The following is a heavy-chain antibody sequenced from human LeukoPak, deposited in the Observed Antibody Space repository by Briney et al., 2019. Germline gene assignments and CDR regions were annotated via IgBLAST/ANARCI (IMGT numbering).Heavy chain of an antibody. D-gene: IGHD3-3*01. Sequence: GGSLRLSCAASGFTFSTYWMSWVRRAPGKGLEWVAPIKQDGTEKYYVDSVKGRFTISRDNAKNSLYMQMKSLRAEDTAVYYCARDRNTDFWSGYYTNYFDYWGQGTLVTVSS. CDR1: GFTFSTYW. CDR3: ARDRNTDFWSGYYTNYFDY. CDR2: IKQDGTEK. J-gene: IGHJ4*02. V-gene: IGHV3-7*01.